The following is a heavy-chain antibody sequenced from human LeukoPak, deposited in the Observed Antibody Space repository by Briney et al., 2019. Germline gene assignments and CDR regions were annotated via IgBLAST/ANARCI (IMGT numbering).Heavy chain of an antibody. CDR2: ISSSSSYI. Sequence: GGSLRLSCVASGFTFRDYSMSWIRQAPGKGLEWVSSISSSSSYIYYADSVKGRFTISRDNAKNSLYLQMNGLRAEDTAVYYCARGGFSHATDYWGQGTLVTVSS. J-gene: IGHJ4*02. CDR3: ARGGFSHATDY. CDR1: GFTFRDYS. V-gene: IGHV3-11*06.